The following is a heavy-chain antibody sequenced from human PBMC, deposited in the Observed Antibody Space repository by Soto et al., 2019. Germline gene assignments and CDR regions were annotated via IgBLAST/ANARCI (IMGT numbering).Heavy chain of an antibody. CDR3: ARFSGSYSYYYYGMDV. CDR1: GGTFSSYA. CDR2: IIPIFGTA. J-gene: IGHJ6*02. V-gene: IGHV1-69*13. Sequence: ASVKVSCKASGGTFSSYAISWVRQAPGQGLEWMGGIIPIFGTANYAQKFQGRVTITADESTSTAYMELSSLGSEDTAVYYCARFSGSYSYYYYGMDVWGQGTTVTVSS. D-gene: IGHD1-26*01.